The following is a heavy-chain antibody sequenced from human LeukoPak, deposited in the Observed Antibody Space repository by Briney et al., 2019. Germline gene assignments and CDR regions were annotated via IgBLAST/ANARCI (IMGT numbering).Heavy chain of an antibody. D-gene: IGHD3-22*01. CDR2: IYHSGST. CDR3: ASLVDYYDSSGYPFDY. Sequence: SGTLSLTCAVSGGSISSSNWWSWVRQPPGKGLEWIGEIYHSGSTNYNPSLKSRVTISVDKSKNQFSLKLSSVTAADTAVYYCASLVDYYDSSGYPFDYWGQGTLVTVSS. V-gene: IGHV4-4*02. CDR1: GGSISSSNW. J-gene: IGHJ4*02.